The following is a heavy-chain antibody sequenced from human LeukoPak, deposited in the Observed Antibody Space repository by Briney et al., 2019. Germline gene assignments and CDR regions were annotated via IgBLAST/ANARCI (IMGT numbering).Heavy chain of an antibody. Sequence: PSETLSLTCSVSGGSLSSHYWSWIRQPPGKGLELIGHIHDTGSTFYNPSLRGRVTISLDTSNNQFSLKLTSMTAADTAVYYCARGGGVRGHYFDYWGQGTLVTVSS. J-gene: IGHJ4*02. CDR3: ARGGGVRGHYFDY. CDR2: IHDTGST. V-gene: IGHV4-59*11. CDR1: GGSLSSHY. D-gene: IGHD3-10*01.